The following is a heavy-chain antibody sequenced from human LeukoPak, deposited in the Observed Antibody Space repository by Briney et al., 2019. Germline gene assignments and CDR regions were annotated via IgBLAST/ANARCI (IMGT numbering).Heavy chain of an antibody. J-gene: IGHJ3*02. V-gene: IGHV4-4*07. CDR3: ATSPPVVPAAIPAFDI. CDR1: GGSINSYY. D-gene: IGHD2-2*01. CDR2: IYTSGSTP. Sequence: SETLSLTCTVSGGSINSYYWSWLRQSAGKGLEWIGRIYTSGSTPDYSPSLKSRVTMSIDTSKNQFSLQLSSVTAADTAVYYCATSPPVVPAAIPAFDIWGQGTMVTVSS.